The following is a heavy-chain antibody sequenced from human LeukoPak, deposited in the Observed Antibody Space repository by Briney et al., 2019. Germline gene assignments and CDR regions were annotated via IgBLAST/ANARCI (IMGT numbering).Heavy chain of an antibody. CDR1: GFTFDDYG. CDR2: INQDGSEE. Sequence: GSLRLSCAASGFTFDDYGMSWVRQAPGKGLEWVANINQDGSEENYVDSVRGRFTISRDNARNSLFLQMNSLRAEDTAVYYCARGQTPCPRTCLDYWGQGTLVTVSS. D-gene: IGHD1-14*01. V-gene: IGHV3-7*04. J-gene: IGHJ4*02. CDR3: ARGQTPCPRTCLDY.